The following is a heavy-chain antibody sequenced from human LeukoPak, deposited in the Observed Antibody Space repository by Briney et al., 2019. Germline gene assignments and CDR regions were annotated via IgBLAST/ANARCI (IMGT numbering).Heavy chain of an antibody. J-gene: IGHJ5*02. V-gene: IGHV1-46*01. CDR3: ARGGGAIVAKMWGDATPDSVWFDP. CDR1: GYTFTSYY. D-gene: IGHD5-12*01. Sequence: GASVKVSCKASGYTFTSYYMHWVRQAPGQGLEWMGIINPSGGSTRYAQKFQGRVTMTRDTSTSTVYMELSSLRSEDTAVYYCARGGGAIVAKMWGDATPDSVWFDPWGQGTLVTVSS. CDR2: INPSGGST.